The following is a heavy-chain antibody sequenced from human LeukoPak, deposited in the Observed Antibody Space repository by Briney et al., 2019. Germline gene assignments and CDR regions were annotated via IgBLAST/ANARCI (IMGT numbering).Heavy chain of an antibody. Sequence: SGPTLVKPTQTLTLTCTFSGFSLSTSGVGVGWIRQPPGKALEWLALIYWNDDKRYSPSLKSRLTITKDTSKNQVVLKMTNMDPVDTATYYCAHTVRAIVVVPASNWFDPWGQGTLVTVSS. J-gene: IGHJ5*02. CDR2: IYWNDDK. CDR1: GFSLSTSGVG. V-gene: IGHV2-5*01. D-gene: IGHD2-2*01. CDR3: AHTVRAIVVVPASNWFDP.